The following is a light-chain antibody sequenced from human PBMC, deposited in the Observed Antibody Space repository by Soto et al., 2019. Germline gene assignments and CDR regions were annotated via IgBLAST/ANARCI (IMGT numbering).Light chain of an antibody. V-gene: IGLV1-40*01. CDR1: SSNFGAGYE. CDR3: QSFDSSLRVYV. CDR2: NNL. Sequence: QSVLTQPPSVSGAPGQRVTISCTGSSSNFGAGYEVHWYKQLPGAAPTIVIFNNLNRPSGVPERFSGSKSGTSASLVISGLQAEDEADYYCQSFDSSLRVYVFGSGTKLTVL. J-gene: IGLJ1*01.